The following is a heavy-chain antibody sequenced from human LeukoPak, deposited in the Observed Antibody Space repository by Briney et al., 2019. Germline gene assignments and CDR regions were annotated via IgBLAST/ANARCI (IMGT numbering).Heavy chain of an antibody. CDR1: GFTFSDYY. D-gene: IGHD3-16*01. CDR3: ARVGPYNYFDY. V-gene: IGHV3-11*04. J-gene: IGHJ4*02. CDR2: ITSSGSAI. Sequence: PRGSLRLSCAASGFTFSDYYMSWIRQAPGKGLEWVSYITSSGSAIYHSDSVKGRFTISRDNAKNSLYLQMNSLRAEDTALYYCARVGPYNYFDYWGQGTLVTVSS.